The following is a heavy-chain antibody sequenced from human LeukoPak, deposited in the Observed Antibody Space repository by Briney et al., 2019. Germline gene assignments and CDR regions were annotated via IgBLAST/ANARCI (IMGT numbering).Heavy chain of an antibody. V-gene: IGHV4-59*01. J-gene: IGHJ4*02. CDR2: IYYSGST. D-gene: IGHD3-10*01. CDR3: ARSYYSSGSYYDFGY. Sequence: PSETLSLTCTVSGGSISSYYWIWLRQPPGKGLEWFGYIYYSGSTIYNPSRKSRVNLSVDTSKNQFSLKLRSVTAADTAVYYCARSYYSSGSYYDFGYWGQGTLVTVSS. CDR1: GGSISSYY.